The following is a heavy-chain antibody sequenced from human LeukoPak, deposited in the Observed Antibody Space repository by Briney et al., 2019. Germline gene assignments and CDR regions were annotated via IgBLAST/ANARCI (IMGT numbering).Heavy chain of an antibody. V-gene: IGHV3-30-3*01. CDR1: GFTFSSYA. CDR3: ARDRVYSGGYYYGMDV. Sequence: PGRSLRLSCAASGFTFSSYAMHWVRQAPGKGLEWVAVISYDGSNKYYADSVKGRFTISRDNSKNTLYLQMNSLRAEDTAVYYCARDRVYSGGYYYGMDVWGQGTTVTVSS. D-gene: IGHD5-18*01. CDR2: ISYDGSNK. J-gene: IGHJ6*02.